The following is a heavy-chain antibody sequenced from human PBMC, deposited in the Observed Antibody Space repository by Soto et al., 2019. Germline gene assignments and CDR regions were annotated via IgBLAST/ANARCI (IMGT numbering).Heavy chain of an antibody. V-gene: IGHV3-21*02. J-gene: IGHJ4*02. CDR1: GFTFSSYL. CDR3: ARDPSGALPGFDY. CDR2: ISGSSSYI. Sequence: EVQLVESGGGLVKPGGSLRLSCAASGFTFSSYLMNWVRQAPGKGLEWVSAISGSSSYISYTDSVRGRFTISRDNAKNSVYLQMNSLRVEDTAVYYCARDPSGALPGFDYWGQGILVTVSS. D-gene: IGHD3-3*01.